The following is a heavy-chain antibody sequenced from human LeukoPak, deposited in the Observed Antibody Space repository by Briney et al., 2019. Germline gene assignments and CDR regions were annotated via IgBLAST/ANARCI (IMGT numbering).Heavy chain of an antibody. CDR1: GGSISSYY. CDR2: INHSGST. V-gene: IGHV4-34*01. D-gene: IGHD3-10*01. CDR3: ARVVITMVRGVTYYYYYMDV. Sequence: PSETLSLTCTVSGGSISSYYWSWIRQPAGKGLEWIGEINHSGSTNYNPSLKSRVTISVDTSKNQFSLKLSSVTAADTAVYYCARVVITMVRGVTYYYYYMDVWGKGTTVTVSS. J-gene: IGHJ6*03.